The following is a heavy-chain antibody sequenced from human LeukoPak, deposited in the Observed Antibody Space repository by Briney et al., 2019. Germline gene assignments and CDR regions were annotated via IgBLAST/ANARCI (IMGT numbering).Heavy chain of an antibody. V-gene: IGHV3-9*01. Sequence: PGGPLRLSCAASGFTFDDYAMHWVRQAPGKGLEWVSGISWNSGKTAYADSVKGRFTISRDNAKDSLYLQMNSLRAEDTALYYCTKDMTTAPNDAFDIWGQGTMVTVSS. CDR1: GFTFDDYA. J-gene: IGHJ3*02. D-gene: IGHD4-17*01. CDR3: TKDMTTAPNDAFDI. CDR2: ISWNSGKT.